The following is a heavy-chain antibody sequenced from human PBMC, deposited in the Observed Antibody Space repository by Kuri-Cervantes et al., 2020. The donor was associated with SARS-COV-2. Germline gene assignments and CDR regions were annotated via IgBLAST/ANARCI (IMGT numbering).Heavy chain of an antibody. V-gene: IGHV3-30-3*01. CDR3: AKGALKDYGNRFDP. Sequence: GGSLRLSCAASGFTFSSYAMHWVRQAPGKGLEWVAVISYDGSNKYYADSVKGRFTISRDNSKNTLYLQMNSLRVEDTAVYYCAKGALKDYGNRFDPWGQGTLVTVSS. J-gene: IGHJ5*02. CDR1: GFTFSSYA. CDR2: ISYDGSNK. D-gene: IGHD4-17*01.